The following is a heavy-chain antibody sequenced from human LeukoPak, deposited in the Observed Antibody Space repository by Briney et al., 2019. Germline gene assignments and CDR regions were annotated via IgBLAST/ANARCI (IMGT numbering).Heavy chain of an antibody. Sequence: PGGPLRHLCAASGFPYRSYEMIWVRPAPGKGLDWVSNISSSGSTIYYADSVKGRFTISRDNAKNSLYLQMNSLRAEDTAVYYCASAYMIWGQGTMVTVSS. J-gene: IGHJ3*02. V-gene: IGHV3-48*03. D-gene: IGHD3-16*01. CDR2: ISSSGSTI. CDR1: GFPYRSYE. CDR3: ASAYMI.